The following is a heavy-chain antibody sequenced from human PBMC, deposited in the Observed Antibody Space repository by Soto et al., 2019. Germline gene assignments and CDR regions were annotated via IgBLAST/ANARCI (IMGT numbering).Heavy chain of an antibody. Sequence: EVPLVESGEDLVQPGGSLRLSCAASGFTFSSYWMHWVRQAPGKGLVWVSRINSDGSSTTYADSVKGRFTIARDNAKHTLYLQMNSLRDEDTAVYYCARGGSGYFAYYWGQGTLVTVSS. V-gene: IGHV3-74*01. CDR2: INSDGSST. CDR3: ARGGSGYFAYY. CDR1: GFTFSSYW. D-gene: IGHD3-22*01. J-gene: IGHJ4*02.